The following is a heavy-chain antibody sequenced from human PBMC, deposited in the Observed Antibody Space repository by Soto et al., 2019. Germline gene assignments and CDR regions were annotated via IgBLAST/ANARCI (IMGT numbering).Heavy chain of an antibody. CDR3: AKVSSRSWGYSWFGEFGY. D-gene: IGHD3-10*01. CDR1: GFTFSSYG. V-gene: IGHV3-30*18. J-gene: IGHJ4*02. CDR2: ISYDGSNK. Sequence: GGSLRLSCAASGFTFSSYGMHWVRQAPGKGLEWVAVISYDGSNKYYADSVKGRFTISRDNSKSTLYLQMNSLRAEDTAVYYCAKVSSRSWGYSWFGEFGYWGQGTLVTVSS.